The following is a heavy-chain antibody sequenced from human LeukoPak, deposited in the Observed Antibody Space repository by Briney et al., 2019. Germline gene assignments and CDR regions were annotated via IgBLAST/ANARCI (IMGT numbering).Heavy chain of an antibody. Sequence: GGSLRLSCAASGFTFSSYWMSWVRQAPGKGLEWVANIKQDGSEKYCVDSVKGRFTISRDNAKNSLYLQMNSLRAEDTAVYYCAREGQYSSGGFDYWGQGTLVTVSS. CDR3: AREGQYSSGGFDY. V-gene: IGHV3-7*01. D-gene: IGHD6-19*01. J-gene: IGHJ4*02. CDR2: IKQDGSEK. CDR1: GFTFSSYW.